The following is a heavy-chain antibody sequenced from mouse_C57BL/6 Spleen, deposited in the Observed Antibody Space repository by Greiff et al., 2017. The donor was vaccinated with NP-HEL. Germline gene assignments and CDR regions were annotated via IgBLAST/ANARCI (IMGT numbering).Heavy chain of an antibody. D-gene: IGHD2-5*01. V-gene: IGHV1-55*01. CDR1: GYTFTSYW. CDR3: AAYYSNPAWFAY. Sequence: QVQLQQPGAELVKPGASVKMSCKASGYTFTSYWITWVKQRPGQGLEWIGDIYPSSGSTNYNEKFKSKATLTVDTSSSTAYMQLSSLTSEDSAVYYCAAYYSNPAWFAYWGQGTLVTVSA. J-gene: IGHJ3*01. CDR2: IYPSSGST.